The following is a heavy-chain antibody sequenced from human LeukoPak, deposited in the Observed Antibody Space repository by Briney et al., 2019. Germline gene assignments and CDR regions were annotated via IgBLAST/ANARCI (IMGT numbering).Heavy chain of an antibody. CDR1: GFTFNNYA. CDR2: TSSSGGNT. D-gene: IGHD3-3*01. J-gene: IGHJ4*02. CDR3: AKALSRVLRSTIDY. Sequence: PGGSLRLSCAASGFTFNNYAMTWVRQAPGQGLEWVSTTSSSGGNTYYADSVKGRFTISRDNSKNTLYLQVNSLRAEDTALYYCAKALSRVLRSTIDYWGQGTLVTVSS. V-gene: IGHV3-23*01.